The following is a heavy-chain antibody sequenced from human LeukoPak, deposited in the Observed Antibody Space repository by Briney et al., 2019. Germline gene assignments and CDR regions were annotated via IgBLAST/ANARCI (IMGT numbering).Heavy chain of an antibody. J-gene: IGHJ4*02. Sequence: GGSLRLSCAASGFTFSNNALSWVRQAPGKGLEWVSVISGSGGSTYYADSVKGRFTISRDNSKDTLYLQMDSLRAGDTAVYYCAREASIVVRCSDYWGQGTLVTVSS. V-gene: IGHV3-23*01. CDR3: AREASIVVRCSDY. D-gene: IGHD6-6*01. CDR2: ISGSGGST. CDR1: GFTFSNNA.